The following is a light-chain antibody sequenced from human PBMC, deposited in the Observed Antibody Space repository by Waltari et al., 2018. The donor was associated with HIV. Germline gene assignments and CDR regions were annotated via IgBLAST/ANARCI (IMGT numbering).Light chain of an antibody. CDR2: GAS. J-gene: IGKJ1*01. CDR3: QQYYDWPRT. V-gene: IGKV3-15*01. Sequence: IVMTQSPPTLSVSPGERDTLSCRASHNIKTNLAWYQQKPGQPPRLLIHGASTTATGVAARFSGSGSGTEFTLTISSLQSTDSATYYCQQYYDWPRTFGQGTKV. CDR1: HNIKTN.